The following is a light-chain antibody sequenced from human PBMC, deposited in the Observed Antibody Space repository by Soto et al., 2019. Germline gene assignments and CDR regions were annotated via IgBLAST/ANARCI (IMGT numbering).Light chain of an antibody. V-gene: IGKV3-15*01. Sequence: EIVMSQSPATLSVSPGERATLPFRASQNVGSNLAWYQQKPGQTPRLLIYGASTRATGIPARFSGSGSATEFTLTINSLQSEDFAVYYCQQYSNWPPWTFGQGTKVDIK. CDR2: GAS. CDR3: QQYSNWPPWT. J-gene: IGKJ1*01. CDR1: QNVGSN.